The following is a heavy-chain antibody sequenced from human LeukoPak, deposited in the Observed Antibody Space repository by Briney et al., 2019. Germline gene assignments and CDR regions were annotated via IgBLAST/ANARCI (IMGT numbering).Heavy chain of an antibody. CDR2: ISSSSSYI. V-gene: IGHV3-21*04. Sequence: PGGSLRLSCAASGFTFSSYSMNWVRQAPGKGLEWVSSISSSSSYIYYADSVKGRFTISRDNAKNSLYLQMNSLRSEDTALYFCAKRSGAPNNFDYWGQGALVTVSS. CDR3: AKRSGAPNNFDY. J-gene: IGHJ4*02. CDR1: GFTFSSYS. D-gene: IGHD5-24*01.